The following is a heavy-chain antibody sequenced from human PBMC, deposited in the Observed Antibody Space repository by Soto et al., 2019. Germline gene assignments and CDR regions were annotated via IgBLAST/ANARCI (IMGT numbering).Heavy chain of an antibody. D-gene: IGHD3-22*01. CDR2: ISGSGGST. V-gene: IGHV3-23*01. J-gene: IGHJ4*02. CDR3: ATKGAYYYDSSGYTDY. CDR1: GFTFSSYA. Sequence: GGSLRLSCAASGFTFSSYAMSWVRQAPGKGLEWVSAISGSGGSTYYADSVKGRFTISRDNSKNTLYLQMNSLRAEDTAVYYCATKGAYYYDSSGYTDYWGQGTLVTVSS.